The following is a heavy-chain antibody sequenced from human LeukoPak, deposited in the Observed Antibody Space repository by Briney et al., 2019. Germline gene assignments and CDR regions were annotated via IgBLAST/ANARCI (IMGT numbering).Heavy chain of an antibody. CDR1: GGSISSYY. Sequence: SETLSLTCTVSGGSISSYYWSWIRQPPGKGLEWIGEINHSGSTNYNPSLKSRVTISVDTSKNQFSLKLSSVTAADTAVYYCARGEYCGGDCYFYYFDYWGQGTLVTVSS. J-gene: IGHJ4*02. D-gene: IGHD2-21*02. V-gene: IGHV4-34*01. CDR2: INHSGST. CDR3: ARGEYCGGDCYFYYFDY.